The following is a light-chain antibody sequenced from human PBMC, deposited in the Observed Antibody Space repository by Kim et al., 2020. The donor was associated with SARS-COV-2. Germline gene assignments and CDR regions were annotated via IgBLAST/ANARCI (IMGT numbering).Light chain of an antibody. J-gene: IGKJ2*01. CDR2: WSS. V-gene: IGKV4-1*01. Sequence: DIVMTQSPDSLAVSLGERATINCKSSQSVSHSPNSKNYLGWYQQKSGQPPKLLIYWSSTRESGVPDRFSGSGSGTDFTLTISSLQAEDVAVYYCHQYYSAPFTFGQGTKLEI. CDR1: QSVSHSPNSKNY. CDR3: HQYYSAPFT.